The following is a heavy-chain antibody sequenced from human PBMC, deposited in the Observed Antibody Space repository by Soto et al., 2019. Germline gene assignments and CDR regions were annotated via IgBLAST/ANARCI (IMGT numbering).Heavy chain of an antibody. J-gene: IGHJ6*02. Sequence: GGSLRLSCAASGFTFSSYGMHWVRQAPGKGLEWVAVISYDGSNKYYADSVKGRFAISRDNSKNTLYLQMNSLRAEDTAVYYCAKDDYGDSYYYYYYGMDVWGQGTTVTVSS. CDR2: ISYDGSNK. CDR3: AKDDYGDSYYYYYYGMDV. D-gene: IGHD4-17*01. V-gene: IGHV3-30*18. CDR1: GFTFSSYG.